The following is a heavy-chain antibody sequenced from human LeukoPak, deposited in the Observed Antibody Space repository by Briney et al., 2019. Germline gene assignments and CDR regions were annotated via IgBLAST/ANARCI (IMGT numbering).Heavy chain of an antibody. CDR3: ARETRIAAAGTRAFDI. V-gene: IGHV1-46*01. Sequence: ASVKVSCKASGYTFTSYYMHWVRQAPGQGLEWMGIINPSGGSTSYAQKFQGRVTMTRDMSTSTVYMELSSLRSEDTAVYYCARETRIAAAGTRAFDIWGQGTMVTVSS. J-gene: IGHJ3*02. D-gene: IGHD6-13*01. CDR2: INPSGGST. CDR1: GYTFTSYY.